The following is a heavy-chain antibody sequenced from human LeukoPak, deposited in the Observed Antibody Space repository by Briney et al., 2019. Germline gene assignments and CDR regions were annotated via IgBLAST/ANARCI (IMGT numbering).Heavy chain of an antibody. Sequence: ASVKVSCKASGYTFTGYYMHWVRQAPGQGLEWMGWINPNSGGTNYAQKFQGRVTMTRDTSISTAYMELSRLRSDDTAVYYCAVTGGGYSGYDPTNRFNPWGQGTLVTVSS. D-gene: IGHD5-12*01. CDR1: GYTFTGYY. CDR3: AVTGGGYSGYDPTNRFNP. V-gene: IGHV1-2*02. J-gene: IGHJ5*02. CDR2: INPNSGGT.